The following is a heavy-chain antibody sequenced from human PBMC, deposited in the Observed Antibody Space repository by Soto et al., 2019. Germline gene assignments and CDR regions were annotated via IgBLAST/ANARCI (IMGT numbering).Heavy chain of an antibody. Sequence: EVQLLESGGGLVQPGGSLRLSCAASGFTFSNYAMSWVRQAPEKGLEWVSIISGSSSITYYADSVKGRFTISRDNSKNTLYLQMNSLWAEDTAVYYCAANWYENWFDPWGQGTLVTVSS. V-gene: IGHV3-23*01. J-gene: IGHJ5*02. D-gene: IGHD1-1*01. CDR2: ISGSSSIT. CDR3: AANWYENWFDP. CDR1: GFTFSNYA.